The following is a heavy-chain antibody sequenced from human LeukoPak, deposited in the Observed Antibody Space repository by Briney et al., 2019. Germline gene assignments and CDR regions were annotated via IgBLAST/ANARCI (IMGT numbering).Heavy chain of an antibody. CDR3: AKPQGGSSGWYDNWFDP. Sequence: PGGSLRLSCAASGFTFSSYSMNWVRQAPGKGLEWVSSISSSSSYIYYADSVKGRFTISRDNAKNTLYLQMNSLRAEDTAVYYCAKPQGGSSGWYDNWFDPWGQGTLVTVSS. J-gene: IGHJ5*02. V-gene: IGHV3-21*01. D-gene: IGHD6-19*01. CDR2: ISSSSSYI. CDR1: GFTFSSYS.